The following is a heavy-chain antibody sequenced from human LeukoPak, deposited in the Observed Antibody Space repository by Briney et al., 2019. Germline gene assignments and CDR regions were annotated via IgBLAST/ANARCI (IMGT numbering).Heavy chain of an antibody. D-gene: IGHD6-13*01. V-gene: IGHV3-23*01. CDR1: GFTFSSYA. Sequence: GGSLRLSCAASGFTFSSYAMSWVRQAPGKGLEWVSAISGSGGSTYYADSVKGRFTISRDNSKNTLYLQMNSLRAEDTAVYYCARDLHPLGSSSWYNYYYYYMDVWGKGTTVTVSS. CDR3: ARDLHPLGSSSWYNYYYYYMDV. J-gene: IGHJ6*03. CDR2: ISGSGGST.